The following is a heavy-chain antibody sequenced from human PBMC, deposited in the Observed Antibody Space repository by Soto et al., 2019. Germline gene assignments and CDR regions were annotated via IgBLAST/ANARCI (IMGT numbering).Heavy chain of an antibody. CDR3: ARDVDIVAPGDAFDI. CDR1: GGTFSSYA. J-gene: IGHJ3*02. CDR2: IIPIFGTA. D-gene: IGHD5-12*01. V-gene: IGHV1-69*13. Sequence: SVKVSCKASGGTFSSYAISWVRQAPGQGLEWMGGIIPIFGTANYAQKFQGRVTITADESTSTAYMELSSLRSEDTAVYYCARDVDIVAPGDAFDIWGQGTMVTGSS.